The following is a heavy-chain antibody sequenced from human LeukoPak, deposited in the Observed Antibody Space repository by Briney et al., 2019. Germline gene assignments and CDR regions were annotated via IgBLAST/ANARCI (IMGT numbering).Heavy chain of an antibody. CDR3: AKDSDYYDSSGYYLLGY. CDR2: IRYDGSNK. V-gene: IGHV3-30*02. J-gene: IGHJ4*02. CDR1: AFTFSRYG. Sequence: PGGSLRLSCAASAFTFSRYGMHWVRQAPGKGLEWVAFIRYDGSNKYYADSVKGRFTISRDSSKNTLYLQMNSLRAEDTAVYYCAKDSDYYDSSGYYLLGYWGQGTLVTVSS. D-gene: IGHD3-22*01.